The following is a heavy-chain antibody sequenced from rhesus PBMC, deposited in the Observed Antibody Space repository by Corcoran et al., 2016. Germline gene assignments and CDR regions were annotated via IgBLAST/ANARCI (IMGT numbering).Heavy chain of an antibody. Sequence: QVQLQESGPGLVKPSETLSLTCAVSGGSISSNYWCWIRHSPGKGLEWIGYIYGGCQSTTDKPSLKRRITISKDTSKNQFSLKLSSVTAADTAVYDWASPGGSLDVWGRGVLVTVSS. CDR2: IYGGCQST. CDR1: GGSISSNY. D-gene: IGHD1-38*01. CDR3: ASPGGSLDV. J-gene: IGHJ5-2*02. V-gene: IGHV4-160*01.